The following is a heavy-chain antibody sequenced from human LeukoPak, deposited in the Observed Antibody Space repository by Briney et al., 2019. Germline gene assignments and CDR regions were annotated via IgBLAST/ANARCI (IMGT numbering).Heavy chain of an antibody. Sequence: GGSLRLSCAASGFTFSSYEMNWVRQAPGKGLEWVSYISSSGSTIYYADSVKGRFTISRDNAKNSLYLQMNSLRVEDTAVYYCAKVAKYYYGSETYYFFEQWGQGTPVTVSS. J-gene: IGHJ4*02. CDR2: ISSSGSTI. CDR1: GFTFSSYE. V-gene: IGHV3-48*03. CDR3: AKVAKYYYGSETYYFFEQ. D-gene: IGHD3-10*01.